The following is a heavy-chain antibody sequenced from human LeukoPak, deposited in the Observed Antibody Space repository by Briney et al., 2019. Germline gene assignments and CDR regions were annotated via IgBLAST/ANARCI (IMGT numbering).Heavy chain of an antibody. CDR1: GFTFSSYA. Sequence: PGGSLRLSCAASGFTFSSYATSWVRQAPGKGLEWVSAISGSGGSTYYADSVKGRFTISRDNSKNTLYLQMNSLRAEDTAVYYCAKEGNAMITFGGVIAYYFDYWGQGTLVTVSS. CDR2: ISGSGGST. V-gene: IGHV3-23*01. D-gene: IGHD3-16*02. CDR3: AKEGNAMITFGGVIAYYFDY. J-gene: IGHJ4*02.